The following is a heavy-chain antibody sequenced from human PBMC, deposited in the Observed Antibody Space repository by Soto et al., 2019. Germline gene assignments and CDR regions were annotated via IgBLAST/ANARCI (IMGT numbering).Heavy chain of an antibody. V-gene: IGHV3-23*01. CDR1: GFTFGNYA. CDR2: IXETGNX. D-gene: IGHD1-26*01. J-gene: IGHJ4*02. CDR3: AKQQMGVIRTLDY. Sequence: GXSRRLSCAASGFTFGNYAMSWIRQAPGKGLEWVSNIXETGNXYYADYVRGRXXTSRDNSXXKLYIQMSRLRAEETAVYYCAKQQMGVIRTLDYWGQGTLVTVSS.